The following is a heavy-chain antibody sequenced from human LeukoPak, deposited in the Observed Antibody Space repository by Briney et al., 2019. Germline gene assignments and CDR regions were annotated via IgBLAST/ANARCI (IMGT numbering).Heavy chain of an antibody. CDR2: ISWNSGSI. V-gene: IGHV3-9*01. CDR3: ARDLSSYGSGSYYTNGPFDY. D-gene: IGHD3-10*01. CDR1: GFTFDDYA. J-gene: IGHJ4*02. Sequence: PGRSLRLSCAASGFTFDDYAMHWVRQAPGKGLEWVSGISWNSGSIGYADSVKGRFTISRDNAKNSLYLQMNSLRAEDTAVYYCARDLSSYGSGSYYTNGPFDYWGQGTLVTVSS.